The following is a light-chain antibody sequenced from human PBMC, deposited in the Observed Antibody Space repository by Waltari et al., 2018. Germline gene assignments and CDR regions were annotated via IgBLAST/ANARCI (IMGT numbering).Light chain of an antibody. CDR3: QQFNTGYS. Sequence: EIVMTQSPATLSVSPGGGATLSCRASRAIASNVAWYQPRPGQPLRLLIFDASTRATGIPERFSGSWSGPEFTLTISSLQSEDSAVYFCQQFNTGYSFGQGTKLEI. CDR1: RAIASN. CDR2: DAS. J-gene: IGKJ2*01. V-gene: IGKV3-15*01.